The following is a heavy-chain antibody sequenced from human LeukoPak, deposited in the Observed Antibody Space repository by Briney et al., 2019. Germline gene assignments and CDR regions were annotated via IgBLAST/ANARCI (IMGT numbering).Heavy chain of an antibody. Sequence: SETLSLTCTVAGGSINGYYWSWIRQPPGKGLEWIGYVYYSGSTDYNPSLRSRVTISVDTSKNQFSLKLSSVTAADTAVYYCARHLHYGGKPFDYWGQGALVTVSS. J-gene: IGHJ4*02. V-gene: IGHV4-59*08. CDR3: ARHLHYGGKPFDY. CDR2: VYYSGST. D-gene: IGHD4-23*01. CDR1: GGSINGYY.